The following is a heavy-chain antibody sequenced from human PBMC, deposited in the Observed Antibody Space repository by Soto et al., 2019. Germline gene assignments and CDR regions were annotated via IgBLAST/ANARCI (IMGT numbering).Heavy chain of an antibody. Sequence: QVQLQESGPGLVKPSQTLSLTCSVSGGSISSGGYYWSWIRQHPEKGLAWIGYIYYSGSTNYNPSLKSRVIISVDTSSNRFSLDLRSVTAADTAIYYCARHSASWQWFDYWGQGTLVTVSS. J-gene: IGHJ5*01. D-gene: IGHD1-26*01. CDR3: ARHSASWQWFDY. V-gene: IGHV4-31*03. CDR1: GGSISSGGYY. CDR2: IYYSGST.